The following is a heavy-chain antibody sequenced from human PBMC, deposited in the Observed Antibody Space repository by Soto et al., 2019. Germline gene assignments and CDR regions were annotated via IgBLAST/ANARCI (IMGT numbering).Heavy chain of an antibody. CDR3: AQMDTMTTSAFDI. V-gene: IGHV3-23*01. Sequence: VQLWQSGGGLVQPGGSLRLSCTASEFTFNIYAMNWVRQAPGKGLEWVAAISSSSGATIYYADSVKGRFTISRDTSTNTLFLQMDSLRAEDTAMYYCAQMDTMTTSAFDIWGHGTMVTVSS. J-gene: IGHJ3*02. CDR2: ISSSSGATI. D-gene: IGHD5-12*01. CDR1: EFTFNIYA.